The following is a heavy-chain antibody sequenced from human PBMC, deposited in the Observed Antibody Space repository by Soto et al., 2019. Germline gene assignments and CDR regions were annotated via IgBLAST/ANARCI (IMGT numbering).Heavy chain of an antibody. V-gene: IGHV4-39*01. CDR1: GGSITSSSYY. J-gene: IGHJ5*01. CDR3: ARRAGVKQINNYFDS. Sequence: SETLSLTCTVSGGSITSSSYYWAWIRHPPGKGLEWIGTIFHGGTTYYNPSLKSRVAISVDTSKNQFSLNLRSVTAADTAMDYCARRAGVKQINNYFDSWGPGTLVTVSS. D-gene: IGHD3-10*01. CDR2: IFHGGTT.